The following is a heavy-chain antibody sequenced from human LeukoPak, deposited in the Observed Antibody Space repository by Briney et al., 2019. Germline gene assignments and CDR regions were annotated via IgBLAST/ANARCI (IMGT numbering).Heavy chain of an antibody. CDR3: ARETMVRGVIGYYYYYYMDV. Sequence: PGGSLRLSCAASGFTFSSYWMSWVRQAPGKGLEWVANIKQDGSEKYYVDSVKGRLTISRDNAKNSLYLQMNSLRAEDTAVYYCARETMVRGVIGYYYYYYMDVWGKGTTVTVSS. CDR2: IKQDGSEK. CDR1: GFTFSSYW. J-gene: IGHJ6*03. V-gene: IGHV3-7*01. D-gene: IGHD3-10*01.